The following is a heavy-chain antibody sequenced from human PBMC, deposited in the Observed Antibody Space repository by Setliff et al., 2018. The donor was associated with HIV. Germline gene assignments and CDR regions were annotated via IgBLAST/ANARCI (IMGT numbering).Heavy chain of an antibody. D-gene: IGHD3-10*01. CDR1: GVSISNYY. CDR3: ARQRDRFGEFEY. J-gene: IGHJ4*02. CDR2: IYSSGST. Sequence: SETLSLTCSISGVSISNYYWSWIRQPPGKGLEWIGYIYSSGSTNYNPSLKSRVSISVDTSKSQLSLQLRSVTAADTAVYYCARQRDRFGEFEYWGQGTPVTV. V-gene: IGHV4-4*09.